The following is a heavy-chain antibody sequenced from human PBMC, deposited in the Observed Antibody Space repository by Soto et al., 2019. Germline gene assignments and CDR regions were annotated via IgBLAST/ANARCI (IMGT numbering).Heavy chain of an antibody. V-gene: IGHV1-18*01. Sequence: GASVKVSCKASGYTFTSYGISWVRQAPGQGLEGMGWISAYNGNTNYAQKLQGRVTMTTDTSTSTAYMELRSLRSDDTAVYYCARARWYDILTGYYTGHYYYGMDVWGQGTTVTVSS. J-gene: IGHJ6*02. CDR2: ISAYNGNT. CDR1: GYTFTSYG. CDR3: ARARWYDILTGYYTGHYYYGMDV. D-gene: IGHD3-9*01.